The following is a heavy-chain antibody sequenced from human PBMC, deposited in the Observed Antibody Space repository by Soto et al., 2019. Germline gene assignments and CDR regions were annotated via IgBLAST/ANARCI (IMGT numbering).Heavy chain of an antibody. CDR3: ARRYGYYFDY. D-gene: IGHD3-9*01. CDR1: GDSITSNSYF. V-gene: IGHV4-39*07. J-gene: IGHJ4*02. CDR2: IYYSGTT. Sequence: SETLSLTCTVSGDSITSNSYFWAWIRQPPGKGLEWIGSIYYSGTTYYNPSLKSRVTISVDTSKNQLSLKLSSVTAADTAVYYCARRYGYYFDYWGQGTLVTVSP.